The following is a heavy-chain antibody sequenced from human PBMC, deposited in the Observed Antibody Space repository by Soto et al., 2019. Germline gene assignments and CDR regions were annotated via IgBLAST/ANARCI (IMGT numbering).Heavy chain of an antibody. D-gene: IGHD3-3*01. V-gene: IGHV4-61*01. CDR2: IYYSGST. Sequence: SETLSLTCTVSGGSVSSGSYYWSWIRQPPGKGLEWIGYIYYSGSTNYNPSLKSRVTISVDTSKNQFSLKLSSVTAADTAVYYCARGRTIFGVVIHGNWFDPWGQGTLVTVS. CDR1: GGSVSSGSYY. J-gene: IGHJ5*02. CDR3: ARGRTIFGVVIHGNWFDP.